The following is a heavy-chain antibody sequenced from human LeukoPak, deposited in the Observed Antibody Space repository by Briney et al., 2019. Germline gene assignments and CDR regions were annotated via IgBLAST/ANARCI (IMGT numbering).Heavy chain of an antibody. J-gene: IGHJ4*02. CDR2: IKQDGSEK. V-gene: IGHV3-7*01. CDR3: ALVDGYSNKN. Sequence: GGSLRLSCEASGFTFSSYWMSWVRQAPGKGLEWVANIKQDGSEKHYVDSVKGRFTISRDNAKNSLYLQMNSLRAEDTAVYYCALVDGYSNKNWGQGTLVTVSS. CDR1: GFTFSSYW. D-gene: IGHD5-12*01.